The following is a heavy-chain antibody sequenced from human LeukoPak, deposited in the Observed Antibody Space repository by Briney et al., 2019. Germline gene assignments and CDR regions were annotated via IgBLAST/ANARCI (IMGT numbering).Heavy chain of an antibody. J-gene: IGHJ4*02. CDR1: GGSFSGYY. Sequence: SETLSLTCAVYGGSFSGYYWSWIRQPPGKGLEWIGEINHSGSTNYNPSLKSRVTISVDTSKNRFSLKLSSVTAADTAVYYCARGPPVLRYFDWAPPGYWGQGTLVTVSS. CDR3: ARGPPVLRYFDWAPPGY. V-gene: IGHV4-34*01. CDR2: INHSGST. D-gene: IGHD3-9*01.